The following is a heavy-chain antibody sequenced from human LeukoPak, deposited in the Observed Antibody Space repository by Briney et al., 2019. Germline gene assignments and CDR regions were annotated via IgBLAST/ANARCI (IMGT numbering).Heavy chain of an antibody. CDR2: IYVGDSDT. CDR3: ARQAAYSSSWYFDY. Sequence: GESLKISCKDSGYSFTNYWIGWVRQMPGKNLEWMGIIYVGDSDTRYSPSFQGQVTISADKSINTAYLQWSSLKASDTAMYYCARQAAYSSSWYFDYWGQGTLVTVSS. D-gene: IGHD6-13*01. CDR1: GYSFTNYW. J-gene: IGHJ4*02. V-gene: IGHV5-51*01.